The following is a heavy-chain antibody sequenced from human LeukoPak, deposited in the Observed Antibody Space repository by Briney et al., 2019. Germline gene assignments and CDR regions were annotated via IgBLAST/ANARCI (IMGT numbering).Heavy chain of an antibody. Sequence: SETLSLTCAVYGGSFSGYYWSWIRQPPGKGLEWIGEINHSGSTNYNPSLKSRVTISVDTSKNQFSLKLSSVTAADTAVYYCARHGDYGDYGVIYYYYYGMDVWGQGTTVTVSS. D-gene: IGHD4-17*01. CDR2: INHSGST. V-gene: IGHV4-34*01. CDR1: GGSFSGYY. CDR3: ARHGDYGDYGVIYYYYYGMDV. J-gene: IGHJ6*02.